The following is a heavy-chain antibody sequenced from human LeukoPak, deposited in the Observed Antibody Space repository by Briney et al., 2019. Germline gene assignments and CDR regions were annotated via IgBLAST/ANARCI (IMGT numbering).Heavy chain of an antibody. V-gene: IGHV3-74*01. J-gene: IGHJ4*02. CDR3: AREVTYYDSWSGYYYGYFDY. CDR2: INSDGSST. D-gene: IGHD3-3*01. CDR1: GFTFSSSW. Sequence: GGSLRLSCAASGFTFSSSWMHWVRQAPEKGLVWVSRINSDGSSTSYADSVKGRFTISRDNAKNTLYLQMNSLRAEDTAVYYCAREVTYYDSWSGYYYGYFDYWGQGTLATVSS.